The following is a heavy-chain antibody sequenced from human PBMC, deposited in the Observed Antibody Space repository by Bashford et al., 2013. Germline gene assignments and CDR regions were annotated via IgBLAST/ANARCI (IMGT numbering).Heavy chain of an antibody. V-gene: IGHV4-39*02. J-gene: IGHJ6*02. CDR2: IYYSGST. CDR3: AREDYGGNYYYYGMDV. Sequence: SETLSLTCNVSGGSVISGSYYWSWIRQPPGRGLEWIGTIYYSGSTYYNPSLKSRVTISVDTSKNQFSLKLSSVTAADTAVYYCAREDYGGNYYYYGMDVWGQGTTVTVSS. CDR1: GGSVISGSYY. D-gene: IGHD4-23*01.